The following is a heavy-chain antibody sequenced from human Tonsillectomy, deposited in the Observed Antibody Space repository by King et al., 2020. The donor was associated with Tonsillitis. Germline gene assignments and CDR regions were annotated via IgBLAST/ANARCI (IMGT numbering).Heavy chain of an antibody. V-gene: IGHV3-33*08. D-gene: IGHD3-16*01. CDR3: ARDGGIGLDY. J-gene: IGHJ4*02. CDR1: GFSLSSWG. CDR2: LWDDGSKK. Sequence: VQLVESGGGVVQPGRSLRLSCAASGFSLSSWGMHCVRQAPGKGLEWVAVLWDDGSKKDYAVSVKGRVTISRDISKSTLYVQMNSLRAEDTAVYYCARDGGIGLDYWGQGTLVAVSS.